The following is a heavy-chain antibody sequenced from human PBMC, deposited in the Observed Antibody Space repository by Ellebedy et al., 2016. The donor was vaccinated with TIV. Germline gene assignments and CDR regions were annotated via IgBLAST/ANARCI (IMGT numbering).Heavy chain of an antibody. D-gene: IGHD3-22*01. Sequence: ASVKVSCXASGYTFTSYYMHWVRQAPGQGLEWMGIINPSGGSTSYAQKFQGRVTMTRDTSTSTVYMELSSLRSEDTAVYYCARDGLDTYYYDSSGYLAPGDYWGQGTLVTVSS. J-gene: IGHJ4*02. CDR2: INPSGGST. CDR3: ARDGLDTYYYDSSGYLAPGDY. CDR1: GYTFTSYY. V-gene: IGHV1-46*01.